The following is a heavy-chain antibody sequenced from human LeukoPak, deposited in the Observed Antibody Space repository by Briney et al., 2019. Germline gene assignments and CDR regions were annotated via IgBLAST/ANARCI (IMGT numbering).Heavy chain of an antibody. CDR1: GFTFSNFG. Sequence: PGGSLRLSCAASGFTFSNFGMHWVRQAPGKGLEWVAVISYDGTNKYYADSVKGRFIISRDNSKNTLYLQMNSLRAEDTAVYYCAKDTSPVVTSGWYFDLWGRGTLVTVSS. V-gene: IGHV3-30*18. CDR3: AKDTSPVVTSGWYFDL. J-gene: IGHJ2*01. CDR2: ISYDGTNK. D-gene: IGHD2-21*02.